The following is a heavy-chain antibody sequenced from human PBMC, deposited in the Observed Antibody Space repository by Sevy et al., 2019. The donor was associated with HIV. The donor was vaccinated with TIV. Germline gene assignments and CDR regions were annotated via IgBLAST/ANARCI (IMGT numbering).Heavy chain of an antibody. CDR3: ARGSTYYYDTSGYSA. CDR1: GFTFNIYW. D-gene: IGHD3-22*01. J-gene: IGHJ5*02. CDR2: IKQDGSDK. Sequence: GGSLRLSCAASGFTFNIYWMGWVRQAPGKGLEWVANIKQDGSDKYYVGSVKGRFTISRDNAKRSQYLQMTNLRAEDTAVYYCARGSTYYYDTSGYSAWGQRTLVTVSS. V-gene: IGHV3-7*01.